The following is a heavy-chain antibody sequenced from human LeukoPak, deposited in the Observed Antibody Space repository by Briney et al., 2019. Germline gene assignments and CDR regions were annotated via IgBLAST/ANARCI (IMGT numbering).Heavy chain of an antibody. Sequence: GGSLRLSCAASEFSVSSNYMTWVRQAPGKGLEWVSVIHSDGTTYYADSVRGRFTISTDNFKNSLFLQMSSLRAEDTAVYYCARQGSSTSWNGGWFDPWGQGTLVTVSS. V-gene: IGHV3-66*04. D-gene: IGHD2-2*01. J-gene: IGHJ5*02. CDR1: EFSVSSNY. CDR3: ARQGSSTSWNGGWFDP. CDR2: IHSDGTT.